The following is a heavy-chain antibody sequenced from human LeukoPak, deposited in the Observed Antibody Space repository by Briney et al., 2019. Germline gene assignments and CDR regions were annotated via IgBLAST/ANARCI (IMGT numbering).Heavy chain of an antibody. CDR2: VSGSGRST. D-gene: IGHD2-2*01. Sequence: PGGSLRLSCAASGFTFSSYDMSWVRQAPGKGLEWVSTVSGSGRSTYYADSVKGRFTISRDNAKNTLYLRMNSLRAEDTAVYYCAKRGNTYADYWGQGTQVTVSS. V-gene: IGHV3-23*01. J-gene: IGHJ4*02. CDR1: GFTFSSYD. CDR3: AKRGNTYADY.